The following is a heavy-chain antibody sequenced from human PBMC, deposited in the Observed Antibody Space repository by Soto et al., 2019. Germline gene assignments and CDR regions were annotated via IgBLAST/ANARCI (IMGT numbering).Heavy chain of an antibody. CDR3: XXXXXXXXXXXXFDX. V-gene: IGHV1-18*01. Sequence: QVQLVQSGAEVKKPGASVKVSCKASGYTFTSYGISWVRQAPGQGLEWMGWISAYNGNTNYAQKLQGRVTMTTDTSTSTAYMELXXXXXXXXXXXXXXXXXXXXXXXXXFDXWGQGTLVTVSS. CDR1: GYTFTSYG. J-gene: IGHJ4*02. CDR2: ISAYNGNT.